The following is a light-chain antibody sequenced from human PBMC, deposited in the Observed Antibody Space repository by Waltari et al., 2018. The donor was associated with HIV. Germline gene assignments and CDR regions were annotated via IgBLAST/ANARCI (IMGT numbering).Light chain of an antibody. V-gene: IGKV1-39*01. CDR2: AAS. CDR3: QQTSRTPHT. CDR1: QMIENF. Sequence: DIQMTQSPPSLSASVGDIVTITCRASQMIENFLNWYQQTPGKPPKLLIVAASSLQRGIPSRFSGSGSGTEFTLTINSLQPEDFATYYCQQTSRTPHTFGHGTRLE. J-gene: IGKJ5*01.